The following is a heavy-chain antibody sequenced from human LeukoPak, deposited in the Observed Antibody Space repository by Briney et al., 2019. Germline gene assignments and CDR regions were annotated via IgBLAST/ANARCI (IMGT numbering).Heavy chain of an antibody. CDR3: AKGGGPYHLPTDY. CDR2: LTDSGDAT. Sequence: GGSLRLSCAVSGFTFSHYAMSWVRQAPGTGLEWVGSLTDSGDATYYADSVKGRLTISRDSSKNTLYLQMNSLRSEDTAVYYCAKGGGPYHLPTDYWGQGTLVTVSS. J-gene: IGHJ4*02. CDR1: GFTFSHYA. V-gene: IGHV3-23*01. D-gene: IGHD2-2*01.